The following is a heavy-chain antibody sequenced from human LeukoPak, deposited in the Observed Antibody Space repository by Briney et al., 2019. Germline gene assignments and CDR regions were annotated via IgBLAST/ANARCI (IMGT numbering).Heavy chain of an antibody. Sequence: GGSLRLSCAASEFTFSNYAVSWVRQSPGKGLEWVSGISGTSGTTYYADSVKGRFTISRDSAWNSVYLQMNSLRAEDTAVYYCAREHGWTHYIDSWGQGTLVTVSS. D-gene: IGHD3-10*01. CDR1: EFTFSNYA. CDR3: AREHGWTHYIDS. J-gene: IGHJ4*02. V-gene: IGHV3-23*01. CDR2: ISGTSGTT.